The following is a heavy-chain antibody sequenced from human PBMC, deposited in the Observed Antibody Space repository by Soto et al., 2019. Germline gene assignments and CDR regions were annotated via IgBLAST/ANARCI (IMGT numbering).Heavy chain of an antibody. CDR2: TYWNDDT. V-gene: IGHV2-5*01. CDR3: EHRGYVNYPRDNWFAP. CDR1: GFSLTTAGAG. D-gene: IGHD4-17*01. Sequence: QITLKESGPTLVKPTQTLTLTCTFSGFSLTTAGAGVGWIRQPPGKALEWLALTYWNDDTRYNPSLKSRLTIPKDTSKNQWVLTMTNMDPVDTAKFYCEHRGYVNYPRDNWFAPWGQGILVIVSS. J-gene: IGHJ5*02.